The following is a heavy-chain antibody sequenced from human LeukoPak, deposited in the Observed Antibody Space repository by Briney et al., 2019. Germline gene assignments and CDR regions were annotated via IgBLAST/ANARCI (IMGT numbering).Heavy chain of an antibody. J-gene: IGHJ4*02. D-gene: IGHD5-12*01. CDR1: GFTFSSYG. V-gene: IGHV3-30*18. Sequence: PGGSLRLSCAASGFTFSSYGMHWVRQAPGKGLEWVAVISYDGSNKYYADSVKGRFTISRDNSKNTLYLQMNSLRAEDTAVYYCAKYGAGYSGYDRGNYFDYWGQGTLVTVSS. CDR3: AKYGAGYSGYDRGNYFDY. CDR2: ISYDGSNK.